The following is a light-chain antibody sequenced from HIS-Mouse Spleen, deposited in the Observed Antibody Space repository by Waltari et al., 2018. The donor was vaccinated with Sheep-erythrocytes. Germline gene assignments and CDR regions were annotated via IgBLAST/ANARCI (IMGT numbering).Light chain of an antibody. J-gene: IGLJ3*02. CDR3: CSYAGSSTPWV. V-gene: IGLV2-23*01. Sequence: QSALTQPASVSGSPGQSITISCTGTSRDVGSYNLFSWYQQHPGKAPKLMIYEGSKRPSGVSHRFSGSRSRNTASLTISGLEAEDEADYYCCSYAGSSTPWVFGGGTKLTVL. CDR2: EGS. CDR1: SRDVGSYNL.